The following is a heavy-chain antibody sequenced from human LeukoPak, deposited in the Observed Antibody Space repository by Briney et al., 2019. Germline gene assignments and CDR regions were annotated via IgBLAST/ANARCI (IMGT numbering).Heavy chain of an antibody. V-gene: IGHV4-39*07. CDR1: GDSITNNNCY. J-gene: IGHJ4*02. Sequence: SKTLSLTCTVSGDSITNNNCYWGWVRQPPGKGLEWIASIYYSGSSYYNPSLKSRVTISVDTSKNQSSLKLSSVTAADTAVYYCAGNYYGSGSYYSEDRYWGQGTLVTVSS. CDR3: AGNYYGSGSYYSEDRY. CDR2: IYYSGSS. D-gene: IGHD3-10*01.